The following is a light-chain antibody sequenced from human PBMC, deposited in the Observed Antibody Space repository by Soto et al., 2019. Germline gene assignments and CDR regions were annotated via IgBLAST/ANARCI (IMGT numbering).Light chain of an antibody. CDR2: DAS. CDR3: QQYNSCPHT. V-gene: IGKV3D-15*01. Sequence: EIVLTQSPATLSLSRGERATRSCRASQSVSSDLAGYEREPGQGPRLLVYDASPRATDIPARFRGSGSGTEFTLTISSQQSEDFAVYDCQQYNSCPHTSGGGTEV. CDR1: QSVSSD. J-gene: IGKJ4*01.